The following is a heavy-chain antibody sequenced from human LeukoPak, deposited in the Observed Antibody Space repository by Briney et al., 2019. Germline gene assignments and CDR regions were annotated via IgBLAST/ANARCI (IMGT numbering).Heavy chain of an antibody. CDR1: GYSFTSYW. D-gene: IGHD1-1*01. CDR2: IYPGDSDT. CDR3: ARLANTRASAFDI. V-gene: IGHV5-51*01. Sequence: GESLKISCKGSGYSFTSYWIGCVRQMPGKGLEWMGIIYPGDSDTRYSPSFQGQVTISADKSISTAYLQWSSLKASDTAMYYCARLANTRASAFDIWGQGTMVTVSS. J-gene: IGHJ3*02.